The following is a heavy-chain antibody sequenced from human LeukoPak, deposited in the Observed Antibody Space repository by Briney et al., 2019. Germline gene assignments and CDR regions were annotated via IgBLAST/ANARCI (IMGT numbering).Heavy chain of an antibody. D-gene: IGHD3-22*01. J-gene: IGHJ4*02. CDR3: ARDPSGYFNY. Sequence: SETLSLTCAVYGGSFSGYYWSWIRQPPGKGLEWIGEINHSGSTNYNPSLKSRVTIPVDTSKNQVSLKLSSVTAADTAVYYCARDPSGYFNYWGQGTLVTVSS. CDR1: GGSFSGYY. CDR2: INHSGST. V-gene: IGHV4-34*01.